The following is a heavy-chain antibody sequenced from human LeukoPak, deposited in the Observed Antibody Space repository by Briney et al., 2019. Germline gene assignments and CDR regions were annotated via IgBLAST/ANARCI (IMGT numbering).Heavy chain of an antibody. D-gene: IGHD3-22*01. J-gene: IGHJ4*02. CDR1: GFTVSNSY. CDR2: IYSGGST. CDR3: ARPNYYDSGGTTGL. V-gene: IGHV3-53*01. Sequence: GGSLRLSCAASGFTVSNSYMTWVRQAPEKGLEWVSVIYSGGSTYYADFVKGRFTISRDNSKNTLYLQMNSLRVEDTAVYYCARPNYYDSGGTTGLWGQGTLVTVSS.